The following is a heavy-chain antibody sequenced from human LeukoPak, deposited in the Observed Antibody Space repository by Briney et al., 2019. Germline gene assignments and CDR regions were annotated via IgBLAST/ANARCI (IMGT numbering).Heavy chain of an antibody. J-gene: IGHJ2*01. V-gene: IGHV4-59*01. Sequence: ASETLSLTCTVSGGSINDYYWCWIRQPPGEGLEWIGNIYYSGTTSYNPSLESRVIISVDTSKNQFSLKLNSVTAADTAVYYCARDFLPPHYTATIRPDWYFDLWGRGTLVTVSS. CDR2: IYYSGTT. CDR3: ARDFLPPHYTATIRPDWYFDL. CDR1: GGSINDYY. D-gene: IGHD5-12*01.